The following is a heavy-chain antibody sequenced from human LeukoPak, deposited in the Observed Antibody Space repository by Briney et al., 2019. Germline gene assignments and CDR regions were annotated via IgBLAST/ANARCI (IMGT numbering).Heavy chain of an antibody. CDR1: GYTFTSYA. V-gene: IGHV7-4-1*02. CDR2: INTNTGNP. CDR3: ARVSPPPNAPSATMTLYY. D-gene: IGHD2-15*01. Sequence: ASVKVSCKASGYTFTSYAMNWVRQAPGQGLEWMGWINTNTGNPTYAQGFTGRFVFSLDTSVSTAYLQISSLKAEDTAVYYCARVSPPPNAPSATMTLYYWGQGTLVTVSS. J-gene: IGHJ4*02.